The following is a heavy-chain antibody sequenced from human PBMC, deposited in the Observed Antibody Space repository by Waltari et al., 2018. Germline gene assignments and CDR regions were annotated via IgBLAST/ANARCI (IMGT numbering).Heavy chain of an antibody. J-gene: IGHJ3*02. CDR3: ARHCSSTSCSSYAFDI. CDR1: GGSLSSYY. Sequence: QVQLQESGPGLVKPSETLSLTCTVSGGSLSSYYWSWIRQPAGKGLEWIGRIYTSGSTNYNPSLKSRVTMSVDTSKNQFSLKLSSVTAADTAVYYCARHCSSTSCSSYAFDIWGQGTMVTVSS. CDR2: IYTSGST. V-gene: IGHV4-4*07. D-gene: IGHD2-2*01.